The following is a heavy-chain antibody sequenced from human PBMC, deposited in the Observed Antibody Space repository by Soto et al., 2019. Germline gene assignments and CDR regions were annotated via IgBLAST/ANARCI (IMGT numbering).Heavy chain of an antibody. V-gene: IGHV4-39*01. Sequence: SETLSLTCTVSGGSISSSSYYWGWIRQPPGKGLEWIGSIYYSGSTYYNPSLKSRVTISVDTSKNQFSLKLSSVTAADTAVYYCGILLEASYSSSWYYFDYGGQGTLVPVSS. CDR2: IYYSGST. CDR3: GILLEASYSSSWYYFDY. D-gene: IGHD6-13*01. J-gene: IGHJ4*02. CDR1: GGSISSSSYY.